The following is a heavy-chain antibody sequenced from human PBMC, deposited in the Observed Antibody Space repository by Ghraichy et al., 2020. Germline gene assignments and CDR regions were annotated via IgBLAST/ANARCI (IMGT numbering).Heavy chain of an antibody. CDR2: IKNTGSEK. D-gene: IGHD1-14*01. Sequence: GGSLRLSCAVAGFTFSNYWMSWVRQAPGKGLEWVANIKNTGSEKYYVDSVKGRFTISRDNAKNSLYLQMNSLRAEDTAVYYCARAQSDYTRNPTDYWGQGTLVTLSS. J-gene: IGHJ4*02. CDR1: GFTFSNYW. CDR3: ARAQSDYTRNPTDY. V-gene: IGHV3-7*04.